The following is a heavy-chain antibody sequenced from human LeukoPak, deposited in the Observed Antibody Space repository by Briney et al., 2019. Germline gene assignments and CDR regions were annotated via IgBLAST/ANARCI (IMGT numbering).Heavy chain of an antibody. J-gene: IGHJ5*02. CDR3: ARYCSSTSCYTGNWFDP. CDR2: ISAYNGNT. V-gene: IGHV1-18*01. CDR1: GYTFTSYG. Sequence: RAPVKVSCKASGYTFTSYGISWVRQAPGQGLEWMGWISAYNGNTNYAQKLQGRVTMTTDTSTSTAYMELRSLRSDDTAVYYCARYCSSTSCYTGNWFDPWGQGTLVTVSS. D-gene: IGHD2-2*02.